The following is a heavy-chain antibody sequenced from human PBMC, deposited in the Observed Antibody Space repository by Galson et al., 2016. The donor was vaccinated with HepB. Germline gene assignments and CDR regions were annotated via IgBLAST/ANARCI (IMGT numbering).Heavy chain of an antibody. Sequence: LTCTVSGGSVSGFYWSWIRQPPGKAPEWIGYIYYTGTTMYEPSLESRVTISVDTSKNQFSLKLISVTAADTAVYYCARGGASSQWFFTWGQGTLVTVSS. D-gene: IGHD3-22*01. CDR3: ARGGASSQWFFT. V-gene: IGHV4-59*02. CDR2: IYYTGTT. J-gene: IGHJ5*02. CDR1: GGSVSGFY.